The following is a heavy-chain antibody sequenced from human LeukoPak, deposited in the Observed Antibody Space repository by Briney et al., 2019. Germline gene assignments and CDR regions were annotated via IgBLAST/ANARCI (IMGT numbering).Heavy chain of an antibody. D-gene: IGHD6-13*01. Sequence: ASVKVSCKASGYTFIDFYMHWVRQAPGQGLEWMGWISAYNGNTNYGQKLRGRVTMTTDTSTSTAYMELRSLRPDDTAVYYCARDEGAPIAAANVWGRGTMVTVSS. CDR1: GYTFIDFY. J-gene: IGHJ3*01. CDR2: ISAYNGNT. V-gene: IGHV1-18*04. CDR3: ARDEGAPIAAANV.